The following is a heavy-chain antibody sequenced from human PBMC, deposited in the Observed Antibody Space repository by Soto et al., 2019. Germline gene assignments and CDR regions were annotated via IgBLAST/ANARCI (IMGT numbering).Heavy chain of an antibody. CDR2: ISYDGSNK. CDR1: GFTFSSYG. Sequence: QVQLVESGGGVVQPGRSLRLSCAASGFTFSSYGMHWVRQAPGKGLEWVAVISYDGSNKYYADSVKGRFTISRDNSKNTLYLQMNSLRAEDTAVYYCAKDREQQLVLGWFDPRGQGTLVTVSS. V-gene: IGHV3-30*18. D-gene: IGHD6-13*01. CDR3: AKDREQQLVLGWFDP. J-gene: IGHJ5*02.